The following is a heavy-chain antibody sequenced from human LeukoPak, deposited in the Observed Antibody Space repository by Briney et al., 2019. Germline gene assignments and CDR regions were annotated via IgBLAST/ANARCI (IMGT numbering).Heavy chain of an antibody. CDR2: INPNSGGT. CDR3: ARDNDFWSGPGGY. CDR1: GYTFTGYY. V-gene: IGHV1-2*02. Sequence: GASVKVSCKASGYTFTGYYMHWVRQAPGQGLEWMGWINPNSGGTNYAQKFQGRVTMTRDTSISTAYMELSRLRSDDTAVYYCARDNDFWSGPGGYWGQGTLVTVSS. D-gene: IGHD3-3*01. J-gene: IGHJ4*02.